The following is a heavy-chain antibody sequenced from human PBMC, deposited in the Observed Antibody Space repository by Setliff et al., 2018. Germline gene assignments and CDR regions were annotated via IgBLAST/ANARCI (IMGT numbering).Heavy chain of an antibody. D-gene: IGHD3-22*01. CDR3: ARAAKYDSSGYYGFWFDP. V-gene: IGHV4-59*01. J-gene: IGHJ5*02. Sequence: SETLSLTCTVSGGSISSAYWSWIRQPPGEGLEWIGYIYSSGSTNYNPSLKSRVTISVDTSKNQFSLKLRSVAAADTAVYYCARAAKYDSSGYYGFWFDPWGQGTLVTVSS. CDR2: IYSSGST. CDR1: GGSISSAY.